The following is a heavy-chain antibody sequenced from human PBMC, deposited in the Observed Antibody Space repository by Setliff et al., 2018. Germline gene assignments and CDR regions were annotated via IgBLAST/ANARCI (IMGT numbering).Heavy chain of an antibody. CDR1: GFTLSDYA. V-gene: IGHV3-33*01. J-gene: IGHJ6*03. D-gene: IGHD1-1*01. Sequence: PGGSLRLSCAASGFTLSDYAMHWVRQAPGKGLEWVAVVWYGGSNEYYADSVKGRFTISRDNFKSTLYLQMNNLRAEDTAVYYCAREGTRGYFFYYLDVWGKGTTVTVSS. CDR3: AREGTRGYFFYYLDV. CDR2: VWYGGSNE.